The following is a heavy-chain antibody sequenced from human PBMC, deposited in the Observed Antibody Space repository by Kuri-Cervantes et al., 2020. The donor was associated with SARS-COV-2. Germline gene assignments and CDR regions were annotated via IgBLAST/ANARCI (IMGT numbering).Heavy chain of an antibody. CDR1: GHTFSSYA. V-gene: IGHV1-69*06. D-gene: IGHD2-2*01. CDR3: ASRYCSSTSCREYFQH. CDR2: ISPIFGTA. Sequence: SAVNVSFKSSGHTFSSYAITWARQAPGQGLEWMGRISPIFGTANYAQKFQGRVTIIADKSTSTAYMELSSLRSEDTAVYYCASRYCSSTSCREYFQHWGRGTLVTVSS. J-gene: IGHJ1*01.